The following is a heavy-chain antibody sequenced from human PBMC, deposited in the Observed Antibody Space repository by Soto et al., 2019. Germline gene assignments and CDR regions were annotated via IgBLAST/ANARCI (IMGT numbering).Heavy chain of an antibody. Sequence: VMASETLSLTCSVSGDSINSDKYYWGWIRQPPGKGLEWIGIIYYYNPSLQTRVTISLDKSKSQFSLKLNSVTAADSAVYFCARLEGLATISYYFDFWGQGALVTVSS. CDR1: GDSINSDKYY. J-gene: IGHJ4*02. CDR3: ARLEGLATISYYFDF. D-gene: IGHD3-9*01. V-gene: IGHV4-39*01. CDR2: IYY.